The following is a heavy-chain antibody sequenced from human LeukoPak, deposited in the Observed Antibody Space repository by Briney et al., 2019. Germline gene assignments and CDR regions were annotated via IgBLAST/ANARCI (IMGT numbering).Heavy chain of an antibody. CDR3: ARHQGVRWFGAFDI. CDR1: GGSISSSNW. Sequence: SGTLSLTCAVSGGSISSSNWWSWVRQPPGKGLEWIGEIYHSGSTNYNPSLKSRVTISVDKSKNQFSLKLSSVTAADTAVYYCARHQGVRWFGAFDIWGQGTMVTVSS. CDR2: IYHSGST. D-gene: IGHD3-10*01. V-gene: IGHV4-4*02. J-gene: IGHJ3*02.